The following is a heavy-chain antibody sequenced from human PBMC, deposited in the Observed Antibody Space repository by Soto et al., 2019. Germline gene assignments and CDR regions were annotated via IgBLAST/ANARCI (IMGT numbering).Heavy chain of an antibody. CDR3: ARAVRVPYGSEYYYYMDV. D-gene: IGHD3-10*01. Sequence: ASVKGSRKASGYTLTSYEINWGRAAPGQGPERMGWMNPNSGNTGYAQKFQGRVTMTRNTSISTAYMELSSLRSEDTAVYYCARAVRVPYGSEYYYYMDVWGKGTTVTVSS. CDR1: GYTLTSYE. CDR2: MNPNSGNT. V-gene: IGHV1-8*01. J-gene: IGHJ6*03.